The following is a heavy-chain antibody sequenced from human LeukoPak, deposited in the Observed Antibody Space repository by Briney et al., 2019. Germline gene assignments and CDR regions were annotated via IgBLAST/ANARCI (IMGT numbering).Heavy chain of an antibody. CDR1: GGSISSGSYY. J-gene: IGHJ4*02. D-gene: IGHD5-24*01. CDR3: ARDHVGRDGYNPPHY. V-gene: IGHV4-61*02. Sequence: SETLSLTCTVSGGSISSGSYYWSWIRQPAGKGLEWLGRIYTSGSTNYNPSLKSRVTISVDTSKNQFSLKLSSVTAADTAVYYCARDHVGRDGYNPPHYWGQGTLVTVSS. CDR2: IYTSGST.